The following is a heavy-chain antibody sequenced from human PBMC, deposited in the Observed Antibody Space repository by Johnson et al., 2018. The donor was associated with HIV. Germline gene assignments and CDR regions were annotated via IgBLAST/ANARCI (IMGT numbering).Heavy chain of an antibody. CDR1: GFTVSSNY. Sequence: EMQLVESGGGLVQPGGSLRLSCAASGFTVSSNYMSWVRQAPGKGLEWVSVIYSGGSTYYADSVKGRFTISRDNSKNTLYLQMNSLRAEDTAVYYCARRYCSSTSCYKGRAFDIWGQGTMVTVSS. D-gene: IGHD2-2*02. V-gene: IGHV3-66*01. CDR3: ARRYCSSTSCYKGRAFDI. CDR2: IYSGGST. J-gene: IGHJ3*02.